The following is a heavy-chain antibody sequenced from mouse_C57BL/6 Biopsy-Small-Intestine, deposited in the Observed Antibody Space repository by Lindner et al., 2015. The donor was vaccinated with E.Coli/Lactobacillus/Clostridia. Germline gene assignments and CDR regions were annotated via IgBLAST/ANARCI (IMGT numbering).Heavy chain of an antibody. D-gene: IGHD4-1*01. CDR1: GFTFSDYG. CDR2: IDSGSSTI. J-gene: IGHJ2*01. CDR3: ARGTGRGLDY. Sequence: VQLQESGGDLVKPGGSLKLSCAASGFTFSDYGMHWVRQAPEKGLEWVAYIDSGSSTINYADTVKGRFTISRDNAKNTLFLQMTSLRSEDTAMYYCARGTGRGLDYWGQGTILTVSS. V-gene: IGHV5-17*01.